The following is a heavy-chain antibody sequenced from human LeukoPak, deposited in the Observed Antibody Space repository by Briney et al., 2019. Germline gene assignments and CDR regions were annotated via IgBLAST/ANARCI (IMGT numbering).Heavy chain of an antibody. V-gene: IGHV4-59*01. J-gene: IGHJ3*02. D-gene: IGHD5-24*01. CDR1: GGSISSYY. CDR3: ARPEGGEMATIEDAFDI. Sequence: SETLSLTCAVSGGSISSYYWNWMRQSPGKGLEWIGYIYHSGSTNYNPSLKSRVTMSVDTSKNQFSLKLSSVTAADTAVYYCARPEGGEMATIEDAFDIWGQGTMVTVSS. CDR2: IYHSGST.